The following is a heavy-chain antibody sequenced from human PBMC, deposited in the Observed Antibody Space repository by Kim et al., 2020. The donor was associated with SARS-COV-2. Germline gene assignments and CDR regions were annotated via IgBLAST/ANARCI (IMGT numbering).Heavy chain of an antibody. V-gene: IGHV3-43*01. CDR1: GFTFDDYT. J-gene: IGHJ6*02. D-gene: IGHD2-21*01. CDR2: ISWDGGST. CDR3: AKGIGAYFYYGMDV. Sequence: GGSLRLSCAASGFTFDDYTMHWVRQAPGKGLEWVSLISWDGGSTYYADSVKGRFTISRDNSKNSLYLQMNSLRTEDTALYYCAKGIGAYFYYGMDVWGQGTTVTVSS.